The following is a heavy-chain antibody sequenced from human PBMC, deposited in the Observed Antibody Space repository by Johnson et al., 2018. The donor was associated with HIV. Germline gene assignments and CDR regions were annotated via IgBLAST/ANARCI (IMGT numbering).Heavy chain of an antibody. CDR3: ARGGSSTSLDAFDI. CDR2: IRYDGSAK. Sequence: QVQLVESGGGVVQPGGSLRLSCAASGFTFNNYGMHWVRQAPGKGLEWVAFIRYDGSAKYYADSVKGRFTISRNSPKNTLYLQMNSLRAEDTAVYYCARGGSSTSLDAFDIWGQGTMVTVSS. V-gene: IGHV3-30*02. J-gene: IGHJ3*02. CDR1: GFTFNNYG. D-gene: IGHD2-2*01.